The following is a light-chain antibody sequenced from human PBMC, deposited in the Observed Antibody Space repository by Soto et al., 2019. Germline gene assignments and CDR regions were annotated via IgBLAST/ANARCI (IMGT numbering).Light chain of an antibody. CDR1: QSVSSSY. V-gene: IGKV3-20*01. CDR2: GAS. Sequence: IGLNQSPGTVSLYPGERATLSCRASQSVSSSYLAWYQRKPGQAPRLLIHGASTRAAGISDRFSGSGTGTDFTLTISRLEPEDFAVYYCQQYGSLITFGGGTKVDIK. CDR3: QQYGSLIT. J-gene: IGKJ4*01.